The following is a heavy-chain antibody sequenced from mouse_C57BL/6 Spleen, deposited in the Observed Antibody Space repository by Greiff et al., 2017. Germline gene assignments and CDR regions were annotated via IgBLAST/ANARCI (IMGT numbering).Heavy chain of an antibody. CDR1: GFTFSSYG. CDR3: ARRASSGPWFAY. CDR2: ISSGGSYT. D-gene: IGHD3-2*02. Sequence: EVMLVESGGDLVKPGGSLKLSCAASGFTFSSYGMSWVRQTPDKRLEWVATISSGGSYTYYPDSVKGRFTISRDNAKNTLYLQMSSLKSEDTAMYYCARRASSGPWFAYWGQGALDTVSA. V-gene: IGHV5-6*02. J-gene: IGHJ3*01.